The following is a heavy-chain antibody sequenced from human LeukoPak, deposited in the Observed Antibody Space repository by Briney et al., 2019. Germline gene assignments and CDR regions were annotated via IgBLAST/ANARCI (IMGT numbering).Heavy chain of an antibody. CDR3: AREGNTVADNDAFDI. V-gene: IGHV3-66*01. J-gene: IGHJ3*02. CDR1: GFTFSDYY. CDR2: IYSGGST. D-gene: IGHD6-19*01. Sequence: QPGGSLRLSCAASGFTFSDYYMSWIRQAPGKGLEWVSLIYSGGSTYYADLVKGRFTISRDNSKNTLYLQMNSLRAEDTAVYYCAREGNTVADNDAFDIWGQGTMVTVSS.